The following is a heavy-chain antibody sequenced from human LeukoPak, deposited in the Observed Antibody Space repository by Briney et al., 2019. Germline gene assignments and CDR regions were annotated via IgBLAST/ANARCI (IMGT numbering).Heavy chain of an antibody. CDR1: GFTFSAFA. Sequence: PGGSLSLACAASGFTFSAFAMSWVRQAPGKGLEWVSAISGSGSGTYYADSVKGRFTISRDNSKNTLYLQVNSLRAEDTAVYYCAKDSVGVAGPDYWGQGTLVAVSS. CDR2: ISGSGSGT. D-gene: IGHD6-19*01. J-gene: IGHJ4*02. V-gene: IGHV3-23*01. CDR3: AKDSVGVAGPDY.